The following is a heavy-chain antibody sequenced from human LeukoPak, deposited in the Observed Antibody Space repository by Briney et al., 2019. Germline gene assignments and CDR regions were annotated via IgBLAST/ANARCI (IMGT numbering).Heavy chain of an antibody. D-gene: IGHD6-13*01. V-gene: IGHV3-66*01. CDR1: EFTVSTNY. CDR3: AREEGAIAAVAVGRGGNWFDP. CDR2: IYSGGST. Sequence: GSLRLSCAASEFTVSTNYMSWVRQAPGKGLEWVAVIYSGGSTYYAYSVKGRFTISRDNSKHTLYLQMNSLRAEDTAVYYWAREEGAIAAVAVGRGGNWFDPWGQGTLVTVSS. J-gene: IGHJ5*02.